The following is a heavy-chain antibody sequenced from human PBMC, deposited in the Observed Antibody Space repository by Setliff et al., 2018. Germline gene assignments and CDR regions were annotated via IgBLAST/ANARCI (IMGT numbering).Heavy chain of an antibody. CDR2: INAGNGNI. D-gene: IGHD1-26*01. Sequence: VASVKVSCKASGDTSTTYAIHWVRQAPGQGLEWMGWINAGNGNIRYSQNFQGRVTITRDTSASTAYMELSSLTSEDTAIYYCARGDVYSGSYYHFDYWGQGTQVTVSS. J-gene: IGHJ4*02. CDR1: GDTSTTYA. CDR3: ARGDVYSGSYYHFDY. V-gene: IGHV1-3*01.